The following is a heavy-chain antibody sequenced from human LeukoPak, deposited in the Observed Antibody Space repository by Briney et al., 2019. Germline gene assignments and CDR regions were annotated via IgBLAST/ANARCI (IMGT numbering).Heavy chain of an antibody. J-gene: IGHJ4*02. CDR3: ARDVTIDY. CDR1: GFTFSSYA. Sequence: PGRSLRLSCAASGFTFSSYAMHWVRQASGKGLEWVAVISYDGNNKYYADSVKGRFTISRDNSKNTLYLQMNSLRAEDTAVYYCARDVTIDYWGQGTLVTVSS. V-gene: IGHV3-30-3*01. D-gene: IGHD1-1*01. CDR2: ISYDGNNK.